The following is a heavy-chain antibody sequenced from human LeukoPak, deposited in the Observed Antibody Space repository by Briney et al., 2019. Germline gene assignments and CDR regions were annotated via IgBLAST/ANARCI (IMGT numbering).Heavy chain of an antibody. J-gene: IGHJ4*02. D-gene: IGHD1-1*01. CDR3: ARDTNWYPIDY. CDR1: GFTFSDHW. CDR2: IKQDGSEK. V-gene: IGHV3-7*03. Sequence: GGSLRLSCAASGFTFSDHWMIWVRQAPGKGLEWVANIKQDGSEKNYVDSVKGRFTISRDNAKNSLYLQMNSLRAEDTAVYHCARDTNWYPIDYWGKGTLVAVSS.